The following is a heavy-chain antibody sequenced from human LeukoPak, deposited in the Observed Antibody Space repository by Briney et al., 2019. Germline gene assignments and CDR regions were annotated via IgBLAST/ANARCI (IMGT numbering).Heavy chain of an antibody. CDR2: INPNSGGT. J-gene: IGHJ5*02. CDR1: GYTFTGYY. CDR3: ARDSFEVDQPDPLHWFDP. D-gene: IGHD2-21*01. Sequence: VASVKVSCKASGYTFTGYYMHWVRQAPGQGLEWMGWINPNSGGTNYAQKFQGWVTMTRDTSISTAYMELSRLRSDDTAVYYCARDSFEVDQPDPLHWFDPWGQGTLVTVSS. V-gene: IGHV1-2*04.